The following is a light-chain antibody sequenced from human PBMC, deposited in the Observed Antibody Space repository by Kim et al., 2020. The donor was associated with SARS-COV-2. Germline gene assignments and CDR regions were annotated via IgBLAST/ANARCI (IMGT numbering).Light chain of an antibody. CDR2: EDN. V-gene: IGLV6-57*03. CDR1: GDSNASNY. J-gene: IGLJ3*02. Sequence: KTVTSTGNRSGDSNASNYVQWYQKRPGSAPNTVIYEDNQRPSGVPDRFSGSIDSSSNSASLTNSGLKTEDEADYYCQSYDSSTYWVFGGGTQLTVL. CDR3: QSYDSSTYWV.